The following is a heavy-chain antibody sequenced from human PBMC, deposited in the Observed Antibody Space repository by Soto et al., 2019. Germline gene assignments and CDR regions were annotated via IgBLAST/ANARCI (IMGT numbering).Heavy chain of an antibody. CDR2: IWSDGSGK. V-gene: IGHV3-33*01. Sequence: QVQLVESGGGVVQPGRSLRLSCAASGFTFISYGMHWGRQAPGKGLEWVAVIWSDGSGKYYADSVKGRFTLARDNSKNTLFLQMNSLRAEDTAVYYCARDSCTGDCGGPECWGQGTMVTVSS. CDR1: GFTFISYG. J-gene: IGHJ4*02. D-gene: IGHD2-8*02. CDR3: ARDSCTGDCGGPEC.